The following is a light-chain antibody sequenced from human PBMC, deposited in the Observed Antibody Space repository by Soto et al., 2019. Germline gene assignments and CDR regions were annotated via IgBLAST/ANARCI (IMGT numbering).Light chain of an antibody. V-gene: IGKV3-15*01. CDR1: QSISSN. CDR3: QQYNNWPPWT. J-gene: IGKJ1*01. CDR2: AAS. Sequence: EIVMTQSPATLSVSPGERATLSCRASQSISSNLAWYQQKPGQSPRLLIYAASTRATSIPARFSDSGSGTEFTLTISSLQSEDFAIYYCQQYNNWPPWTFGHGTKVEIK.